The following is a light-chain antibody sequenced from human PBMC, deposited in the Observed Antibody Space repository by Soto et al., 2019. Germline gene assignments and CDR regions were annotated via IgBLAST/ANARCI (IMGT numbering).Light chain of an antibody. V-gene: IGKV3-20*01. CDR1: QTVSSSF. Sequence: EIVLTHSPGTLSLSPVERARLSFMSSQTVSSSFLAWYQQKPGQAPRLLIYGASYRASGIPDRFSGSGSGTDFTLIITRLEPEDFAVYYCEQYGSSPPTFGQGTKVDI. J-gene: IGKJ1*01. CDR3: EQYGSSPPT. CDR2: GAS.